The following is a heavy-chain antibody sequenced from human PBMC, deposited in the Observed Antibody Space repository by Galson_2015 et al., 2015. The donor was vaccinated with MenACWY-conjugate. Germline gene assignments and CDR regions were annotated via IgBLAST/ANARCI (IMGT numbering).Heavy chain of an antibody. J-gene: IGHJ1*01. D-gene: IGHD6-19*01. CDR1: GFVFSSYT. CDR3: VNAWYSRDWYSLYNFLFQH. CDR2: ISPSGSNT. V-gene: IGHV3-64D*09. Sequence: SLRLSCAASGFVFSSYTMHWVRQAPGEGLECISTISPSGSNTFYADSAKGRFSISRDNSKTTVYLHMSSLRQEDTAVYYCVNAWYSRDWYSLYNFLFQHWGQGTQVIVSS.